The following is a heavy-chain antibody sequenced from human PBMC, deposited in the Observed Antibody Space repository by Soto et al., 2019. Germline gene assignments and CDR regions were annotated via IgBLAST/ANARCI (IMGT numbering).Heavy chain of an antibody. V-gene: IGHV4-39*01. D-gene: IGHD6-6*01. CDR1: GGSISSSSYY. CDR2: IYYSGST. Sequence: QLQLQESGPGLVKPSETLSLTCTVSGGSISSSSYYWGWIRQPPGKGVEWIGCIYYSGSTYYNPSLKSRVTMSVDTSKNRFSLKLSSVTAADTAVYYCARRQYSRSLDYWGQGTLVTVSS. CDR3: ARRQYSRSLDY. J-gene: IGHJ4*02.